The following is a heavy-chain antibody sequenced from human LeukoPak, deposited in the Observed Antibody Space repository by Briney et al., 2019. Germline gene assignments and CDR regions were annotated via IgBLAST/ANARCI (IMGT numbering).Heavy chain of an antibody. CDR2: INWNGGST. CDR1: GFTFSSYS. CDR3: ARVPYSSSEAPFDY. V-gene: IGHV3-20*04. Sequence: GGSLRLSCAAYGFTFSSYSMNWVRQAPGKGLEWVSGINWNGGSTGYADSVKGRFTISRDNAKNSLYLQMNSLRAEDTAVYYCARVPYSSSEAPFDYWGQGTLVTVSS. J-gene: IGHJ4*02. D-gene: IGHD6-13*01.